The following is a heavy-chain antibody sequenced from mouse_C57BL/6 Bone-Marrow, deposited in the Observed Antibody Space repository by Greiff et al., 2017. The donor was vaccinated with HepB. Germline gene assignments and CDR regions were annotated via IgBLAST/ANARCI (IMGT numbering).Heavy chain of an antibody. Sequence: QVQLQQSGPGLVQPSQSLSITCTVSGFSLTSYGLHRVRQSPGKGLEWLRVIWSGGSTDYNAAFISRLSISKDNSKSQVFFKMNSLQADDTAIYYCARNYYGSSYGYYAMDYWGQGTSVTVSS. CDR1: GFSLTSYG. CDR2: IWSGGST. V-gene: IGHV2-2*01. D-gene: IGHD1-1*01. CDR3: ARNYYGSSYGYYAMDY. J-gene: IGHJ4*01.